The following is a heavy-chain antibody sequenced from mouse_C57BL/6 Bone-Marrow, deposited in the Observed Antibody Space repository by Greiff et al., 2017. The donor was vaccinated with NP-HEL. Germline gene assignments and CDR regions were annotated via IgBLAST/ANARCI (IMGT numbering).Heavy chain of an antibody. Sequence: QVQLKQSGAELVKPGASVKISCKASGYAFSSYWMNWVKQRPGKGLEWIGQIYPGDGDTNYNGKFKGKATLTADKSSSTAYMQLSSLTSEDSAVYFCARGDGYYGAWFAYWGQGTLVTVSA. V-gene: IGHV1-80*01. CDR3: ARGDGYYGAWFAY. CDR1: GYAFSSYW. D-gene: IGHD2-3*01. J-gene: IGHJ3*01. CDR2: IYPGDGDT.